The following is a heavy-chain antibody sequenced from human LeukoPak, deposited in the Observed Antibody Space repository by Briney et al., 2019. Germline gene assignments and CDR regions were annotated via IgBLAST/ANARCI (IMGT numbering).Heavy chain of an antibody. CDR1: RFSFSNYW. D-gene: IGHD3-10*01. CDR3: ARDIVSGSGSLDY. Sequence: GGSLRLSCAASRFSFSNYWMHWVRQAPGKGLVWVSRVKSDGSNPSYADSVKGRFTISRDDAENMLYLQMNTLGAEDTAVYYCARDIVSGSGSLDYWGQGTLVTVSS. J-gene: IGHJ4*02. CDR2: VKSDGSNP. V-gene: IGHV3-74*01.